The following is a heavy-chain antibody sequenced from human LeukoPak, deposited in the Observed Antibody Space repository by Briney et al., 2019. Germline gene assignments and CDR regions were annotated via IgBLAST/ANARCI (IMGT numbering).Heavy chain of an antibody. CDR3: ARLKRTGYCTSGVCYFDY. CDR2: IYYIGST. Sequence: PSETLSLTCTVSGGSISSSSYYWGWIRQPPGKGLEWIGSIYYIGSTYYNSSLKSRVTISVDTSKNQFSLKLSSVTAADTAVYYCARLKRTGYCTSGVCYFDYWGQGTLVTVSS. CDR1: GGSISSSSYY. V-gene: IGHV4-39*01. J-gene: IGHJ4*02. D-gene: IGHD2-8*01.